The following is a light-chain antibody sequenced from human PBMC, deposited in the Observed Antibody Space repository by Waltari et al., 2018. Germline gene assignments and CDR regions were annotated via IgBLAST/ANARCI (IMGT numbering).Light chain of an antibody. V-gene: IGKV1D-16*01. CDR1: EGISSW. CDR2: AGS. Sequence: DIQMTQSPSSLSASVGDKVTISCHASEGISSWLAWYQQRPGKAPKPLIFAGSSLQSGVPSRVSCSGSGADYTLTITALQPEDVGIYYCQQYDDLPYSFGQGTTVEIK. CDR3: QQYDDLPYS. J-gene: IGKJ2*03.